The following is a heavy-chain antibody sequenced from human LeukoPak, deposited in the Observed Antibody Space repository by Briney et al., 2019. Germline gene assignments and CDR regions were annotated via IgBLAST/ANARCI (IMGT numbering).Heavy chain of an antibody. D-gene: IGHD3-16*02. CDR3: ARDISAPTWFDP. CDR2: INPNNGGT. J-gene: IGHJ5*02. Sequence: ASVKVSCKTSGYTFTGYYMHWVRQAPGQGLEWMGWINPNNGGTNYGQKFQGRVTMTRDTSISTAYMELSRLRSDDTAVYYCARDISAPTWFDPWGQGTLVTVSS. CDR1: GYTFTGYY. V-gene: IGHV1-2*02.